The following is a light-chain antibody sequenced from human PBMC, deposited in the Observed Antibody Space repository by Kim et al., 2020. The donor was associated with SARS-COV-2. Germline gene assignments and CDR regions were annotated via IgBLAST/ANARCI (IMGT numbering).Light chain of an antibody. CDR2: AAS. V-gene: IGKV3D-15*01. Sequence: ETVMTQSPGTLSVFPGESATLYCRASQSVSTYLAWYQQKPGQPPRLLIYAASTRATGIPARFSGSGSGTDFTLTISSLQSEDFAVYYCQQYNNWPPWTFGQGTKVDIK. J-gene: IGKJ1*01. CDR3: QQYNNWPPWT. CDR1: QSVSTY.